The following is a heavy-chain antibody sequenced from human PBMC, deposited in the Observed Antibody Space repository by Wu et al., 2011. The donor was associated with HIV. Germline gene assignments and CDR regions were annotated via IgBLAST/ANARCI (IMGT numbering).Heavy chain of an antibody. D-gene: IGHD3-22*01. Sequence: QVQLVQSGAEVKKPGASVKVSCKASGYTLTSYGISWVRQAPGQGLEWLGWISVNSGDTNYAQRLQGRVTMTTDTSTSTAYMELRSLRSDDTAVYYCARVYGYYYDSSGYYKYNWFDPGAREPWSPSPQ. CDR1: GYTLTSYG. CDR3: ARVYGYYYDSSGYYKYNWFDP. J-gene: IGHJ5*02. CDR2: ISVNSGDT. V-gene: IGHV1-18*01.